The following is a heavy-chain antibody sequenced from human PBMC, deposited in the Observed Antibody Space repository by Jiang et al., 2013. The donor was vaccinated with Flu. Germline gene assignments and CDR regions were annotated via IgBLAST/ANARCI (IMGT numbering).Heavy chain of an antibody. J-gene: IGHJ6*02. CDR2: ISSSSSYI. CDR1: GFAFSSYS. CDR3: ARIVEVHDYGDYLEYYYYYGMDV. V-gene: IGHV3-21*01. Sequence: QLLESGGGLVKPGGSLRLSCAASGFAFSSYSMNWVRQAPGKGLEWVSSISSSSSYIYYADSVKGRFTISRDNAKNSLYLQMNSLRAEDTAVYYCARIVEVHDYGDYLEYYYYYGMDVWGQGTTVTVSS. D-gene: IGHD4-17*01.